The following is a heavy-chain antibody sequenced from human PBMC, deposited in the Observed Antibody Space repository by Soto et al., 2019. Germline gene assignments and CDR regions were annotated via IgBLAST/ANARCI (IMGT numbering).Heavy chain of an antibody. J-gene: IGHJ3*02. CDR1: GYSFASYG. CDR3: ARDEGSGWRNAFDI. V-gene: IGHV1-18*01. CDR2: ISAYNGNT. Sequence: ASVKVSCKASGYSFASYGITWVRQAPGQGLEWMGWISAYNGNTNYAQKLQGRVTMTTDTSTSTAYMELRSLRSDDTAVYYCARDEGSGWRNAFDIWGQGTMVTVSS. D-gene: IGHD6-19*01.